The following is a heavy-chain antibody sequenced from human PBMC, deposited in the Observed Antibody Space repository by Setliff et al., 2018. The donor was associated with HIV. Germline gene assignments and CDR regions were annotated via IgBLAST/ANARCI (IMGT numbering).Heavy chain of an antibody. V-gene: IGHV4-34*01. CDR2: INHSGST. Sequence: LSLTCTVYGGSFSAYHWSWIRQTPGKGLEWSGEINHSGSTAYNLALESRVSMSIDTSKNQFSLKLTSVTAADTAIYYCARGRDYTGSWFRPFYLDFWGHGNLVTVSS. CDR1: GGSFSAYH. D-gene: IGHD3-3*01. CDR3: ARGRDYTGSWFRPFYLDF. J-gene: IGHJ4*01.